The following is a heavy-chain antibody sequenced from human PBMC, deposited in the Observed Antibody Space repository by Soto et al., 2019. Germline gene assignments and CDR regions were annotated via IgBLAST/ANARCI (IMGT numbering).Heavy chain of an antibody. CDR1: GFPFSSYV. CDR2: ISGGGSNT. D-gene: IGHD4-4*01. Sequence: LRLSCAASGFPFSSYVMSWVRQAPGKGLEWVSGISGGGSNTFYADYVKGRFTISRDNSKNTLLLQMNSLGAEDMAVYYCAKDSNKYSSSLRGRYFDYWGQGIGVTVSS. CDR3: AKDSNKYSSSLRGRYFDY. V-gene: IGHV3-23*01. J-gene: IGHJ4*02.